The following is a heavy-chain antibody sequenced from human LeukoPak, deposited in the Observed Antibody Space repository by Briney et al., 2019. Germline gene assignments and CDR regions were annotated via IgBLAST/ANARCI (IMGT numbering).Heavy chain of an antibody. CDR3: ARDEYSSSLAGVEYYMDV. V-gene: IGHV3-23*01. CDR1: GFTFSSYG. Sequence: GGTLRLSCAASGFTFSSYGMSWVRQAPGKGLEWVSAISGSGGSTYYADSVKGRFTISRDNAKNSLYLQMNSLRAEDTAVYYCARDEYSSSLAGVEYYMDVWGKGTTVTVSS. CDR2: ISGSGGST. D-gene: IGHD6-6*01. J-gene: IGHJ6*03.